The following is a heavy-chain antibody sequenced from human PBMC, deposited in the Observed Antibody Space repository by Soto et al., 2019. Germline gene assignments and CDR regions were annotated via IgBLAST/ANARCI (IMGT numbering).Heavy chain of an antibody. J-gene: IGHJ4*02. D-gene: IGHD3-10*01. CDR1: GFTFSDYY. Sequence: QVQLVESGGGLVKPGGSLRLSCAASGFTFSDYYMSWIRQAPGKGLEWVSYISSSSSYTNYADSVKGRFTISRDNAKNSLYLQTNSLRAEDTAVYYCARAGEGLLWFGEQNWGQGTLVTVSS. V-gene: IGHV3-11*06. CDR2: ISSSSSYT. CDR3: ARAGEGLLWFGEQN.